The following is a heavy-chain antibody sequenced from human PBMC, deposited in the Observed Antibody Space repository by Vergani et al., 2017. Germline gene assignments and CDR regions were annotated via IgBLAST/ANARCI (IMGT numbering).Heavy chain of an antibody. CDR1: GFTFSDYS. CDR2: ISSSGSTI. Sequence: QVQLVESGGGLVKPGGSLRLSCAASGFTFSDYSMSWIRQAPGKGLECVSYISSSGSTIYYADSVKGRFTISRDNAKNSLYLQMNSLRAEDTAVYYCARDPGNYVWGSYRPSYYFDYWGQGTLVTVSS. V-gene: IGHV3-11*01. D-gene: IGHD3-16*02. J-gene: IGHJ4*02. CDR3: ARDPGNYVWGSYRPSYYFDY.